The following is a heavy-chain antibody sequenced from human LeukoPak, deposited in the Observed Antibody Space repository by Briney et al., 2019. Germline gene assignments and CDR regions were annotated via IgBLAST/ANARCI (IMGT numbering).Heavy chain of an antibody. CDR1: GFTFSNAW. Sequence: GGSLRLSCAASGFTFSNAWMSWVRQAPGKGLEWVGRIKSKTDGGTTDYAAPVKGRFTISRDNAKNSLYLQMNSLRAEDTALYYCARLPPDDYGDYYYFDYWGQGTLVTVSS. CDR3: ARLPPDDYGDYYYFDY. J-gene: IGHJ4*02. CDR2: IKSKTDGGTT. D-gene: IGHD4-17*01. V-gene: IGHV3-15*05.